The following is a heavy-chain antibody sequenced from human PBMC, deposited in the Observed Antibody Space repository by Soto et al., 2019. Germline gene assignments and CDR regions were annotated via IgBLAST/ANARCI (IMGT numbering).Heavy chain of an antibody. D-gene: IGHD4-17*01. J-gene: IGHJ4*02. CDR2: IRSKAYGGTT. CDR1: GFTFVDYA. CDR3: TRSDDYGDPGH. Sequence: GGSLRLSCTASGFTFVDYAMSWFSQAPGKGLEWVGFIRSKAYGGTTEYAASVKGRFTISRDDSKSIAYLQMNSLKTEDTAVYYCTRSDDYGDPGHWGQGTLVTVSS. V-gene: IGHV3-49*03.